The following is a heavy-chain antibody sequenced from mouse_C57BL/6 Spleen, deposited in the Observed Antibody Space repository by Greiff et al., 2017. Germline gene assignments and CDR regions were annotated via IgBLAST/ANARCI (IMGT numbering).Heavy chain of an antibody. V-gene: IGHV1-82*01. J-gene: IGHJ4*01. D-gene: IGHD2-5*01. Sequence: LQESGPELVKPGASVKISCKASGYAFSSSWMNWVKQRPGKGLEWIGRIYPGDGDTNYNGKFKGKATLTADKSSSTAYMQLSSLTSEDSAVYFWANSNYVNYAMDYWGQGTSVTVSS. CDR3: ANSNYVNYAMDY. CDR1: GYAFSSSW. CDR2: IYPGDGDT.